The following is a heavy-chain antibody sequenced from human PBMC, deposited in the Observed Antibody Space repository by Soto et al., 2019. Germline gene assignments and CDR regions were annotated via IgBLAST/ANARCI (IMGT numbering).Heavy chain of an antibody. Sequence: GGSLRLSCAASGFTFSSYAMSWVRQAPGKGLEWVSAISGSGGSTYYADSVKGRFTISRDNSKNTLYLQMNSLRAEDTAVYYCAKSLVRGVIITLYYGMDVWGQGTTVTVSS. CDR2: ISGSGGST. D-gene: IGHD3-10*01. V-gene: IGHV3-23*01. CDR3: AKSLVRGVIITLYYGMDV. CDR1: GFTFSSYA. J-gene: IGHJ6*02.